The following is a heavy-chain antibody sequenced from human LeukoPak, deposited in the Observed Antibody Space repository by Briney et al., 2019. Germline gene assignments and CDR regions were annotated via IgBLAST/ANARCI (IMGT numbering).Heavy chain of an antibody. CDR3: ARQVACSGGSCYHSYADY. V-gene: IGHV5-51*01. CDR2: IYPGDSDT. D-gene: IGHD2-15*01. CDR1: GYSFTSYW. Sequence: GESVRISCKGSGYSFTSYWIGWVRQMPGKGLEWMGIIYPGDSDTRYSPSFQGQVTISADKSISTAYLQWSSLKASDTAMYYCARQVACSGGSCYHSYADYWGQGTLVTVSS. J-gene: IGHJ4*02.